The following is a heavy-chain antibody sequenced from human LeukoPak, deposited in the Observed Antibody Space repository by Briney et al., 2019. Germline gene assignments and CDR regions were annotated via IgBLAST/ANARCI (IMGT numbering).Heavy chain of an antibody. J-gene: IGHJ4*02. CDR1: GFTFSSYW. Sequence: GGSLRLSCAVSGFTFSSYWMHWVRQAPGKGLVWVSRISSDGSGTSYADSVKGRFTISRDNSKNTLYLQMNSLTAEDTAAYYCARDRIYYSDYWGQGTLVTVSS. CDR2: ISSDGSGT. D-gene: IGHD1-14*01. V-gene: IGHV3-74*01. CDR3: ARDRIYYSDY.